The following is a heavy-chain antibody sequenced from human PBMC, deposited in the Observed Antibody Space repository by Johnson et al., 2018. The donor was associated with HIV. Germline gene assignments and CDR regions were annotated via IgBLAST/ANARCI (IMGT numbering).Heavy chain of an antibody. CDR3: AKFGEQWLVQYAFDI. CDR2: IWYDGSNK. Sequence: QVQLVESGGGLVQPGRSLKLSCAASGFTVSSNYMSWVRQAPGKGLEWVAVIWYDGSNKYYADSVKGRFTISRDNSKNTLYLQMKSLSPEDTAVYYCAKFGEQWLVQYAFDIWGQGTMVTVSS. V-gene: IGHV3-30*18. J-gene: IGHJ3*02. D-gene: IGHD6-19*01. CDR1: GFTVSSNY.